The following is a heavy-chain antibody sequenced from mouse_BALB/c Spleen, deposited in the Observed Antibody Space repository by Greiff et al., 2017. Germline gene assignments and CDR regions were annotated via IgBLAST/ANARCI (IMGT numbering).Heavy chain of an antibody. J-gene: IGHJ4*01. CDR1: GYTFTSYW. D-gene: IGHD2-1*01. CDR2: INPSTGYT. CDR3: APYGNYGGAMDY. V-gene: IGHV1-7*01. Sequence: QVQLKESGAELAKPGASVKMSCKASGYTFTSYWMHWVKQRPGQGLEWIGYINPSTGYTEYNQKFKDKATLTADKSSSTAYMQLSSLTSEDSAVYYCAPYGNYGGAMDYWGQGTSVTVSS.